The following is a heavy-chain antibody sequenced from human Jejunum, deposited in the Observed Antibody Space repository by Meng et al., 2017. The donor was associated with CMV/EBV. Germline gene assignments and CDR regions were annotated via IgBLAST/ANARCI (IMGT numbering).Heavy chain of an antibody. Sequence: SGDSITSSSYYWGWIRQPPGQGLEWIGRMYYSESTYYSPSLKSRVTISVDTSKNQFSLKVRSVTAADTAVYYCISGYSSATFDYWGQGTLVTVSS. D-gene: IGHD6-19*01. J-gene: IGHJ4*02. CDR3: ISGYSSATFDY. CDR1: GDSITSSSYY. V-gene: IGHV4-39*07. CDR2: MYYSEST.